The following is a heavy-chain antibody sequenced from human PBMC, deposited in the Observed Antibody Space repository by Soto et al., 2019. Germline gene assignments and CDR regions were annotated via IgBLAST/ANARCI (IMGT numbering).Heavy chain of an antibody. D-gene: IGHD6-13*01. CDR1: GFTFDDYA. J-gene: IGHJ1*01. V-gene: IGHV3-9*01. CDR3: VKDESINWYSGHFRH. Sequence: GGSLRLSCAASGFTFDDYAMHWVRQVPGKGLEWVSGINWNSGSIGYGDSVKGRFAISRDNAKNSLHLRMNSLSAEDTAFYYCVKDESINWYSGHFRHWGQGTLVTVSS. CDR2: INWNSGSI.